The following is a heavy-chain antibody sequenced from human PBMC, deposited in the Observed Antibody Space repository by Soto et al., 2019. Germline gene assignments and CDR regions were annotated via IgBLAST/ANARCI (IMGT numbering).Heavy chain of an antibody. D-gene: IGHD3-22*01. V-gene: IGHV1-18*01. CDR2: ISAYNGNA. CDR1: GYTFTSYG. CDR3: ARSYSGIVVVITTEYYYYGMDV. Sequence: ASVKVSCKASGYTFTSYGISWVRQAPGQGLEWMGWISAYNGNANCAQKFQGRVTITTDKSTSTAYMELSSLRSEDTAVYYCARSYSGIVVVITTEYYYYGMDVWGQGTTVTVSS. J-gene: IGHJ6*02.